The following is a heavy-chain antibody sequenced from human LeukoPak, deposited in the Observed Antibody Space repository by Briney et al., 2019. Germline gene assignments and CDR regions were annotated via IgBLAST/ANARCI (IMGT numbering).Heavy chain of an antibody. V-gene: IGHV3-33*08. J-gene: IGHJ3*02. Sequence: GRSLRLSCAASGFTFSSYGMHWVRQAPGKGLGWVAVIWYGGSNKYYADSVKGRFTISRDNSKNTLYLQMNSLRAEDTAVYYCARVSDAFDIWGQGTMVTVSS. CDR3: ARVSDAFDI. CDR2: IWYGGSNK. CDR1: GFTFSSYG.